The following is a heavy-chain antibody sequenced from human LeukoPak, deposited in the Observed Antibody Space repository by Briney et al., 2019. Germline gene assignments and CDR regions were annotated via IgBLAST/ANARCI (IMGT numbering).Heavy chain of an antibody. D-gene: IGHD1-26*01. CDR1: AGSISSSSYY. V-gene: IGHV4-39*07. CDR2: IYYSGST. CDR3: ARVVFGGATRGFDY. J-gene: IGHJ4*02. Sequence: SETLSLTCTVSAGSISSSSYYWGWIRQPPGKGLEWIGSIYYSGSTYYNPSLKSRVTISVDTSKNQFSLKLSSVTAADTAVYYCARVVFGGATRGFDYWGQGTLVTVSS.